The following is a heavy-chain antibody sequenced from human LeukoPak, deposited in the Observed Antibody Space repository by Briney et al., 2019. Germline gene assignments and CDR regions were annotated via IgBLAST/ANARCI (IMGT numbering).Heavy chain of an antibody. CDR2: IRGSGGST. J-gene: IGHJ4*02. CDR1: GFTFNTYA. D-gene: IGHD3-3*01. Sequence: GGSLRLSCVASGFTFNTYAMSWVRQAPGKGLQCVSAIRGSGGSTYYADSVKGRFTISRDNSKNTLYLQMNSLRAEDTAVYYCAKGGYYHLYFDYWGQGTLVTVSS. V-gene: IGHV3-23*01. CDR3: AKGGYYHLYFDY.